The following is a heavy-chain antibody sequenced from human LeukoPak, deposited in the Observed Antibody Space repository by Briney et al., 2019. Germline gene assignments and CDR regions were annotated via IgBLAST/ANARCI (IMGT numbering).Heavy chain of an antibody. CDR3: ARDPTRTYYYYYGMDV. CDR1: GFTVSSNY. Sequence: PSGGSLRLSCAASGFTVSSNYMSWVRQAPGKGLEWVSVIYSGGSTYYADSVKGRFTISRDNSKNTLYLQMNSLRAEDTAVYYCARDPTRTYYYYYGMDVWGQGTTVTVSS. J-gene: IGHJ6*02. D-gene: IGHD1-14*01. V-gene: IGHV3-53*05. CDR2: IYSGGST.